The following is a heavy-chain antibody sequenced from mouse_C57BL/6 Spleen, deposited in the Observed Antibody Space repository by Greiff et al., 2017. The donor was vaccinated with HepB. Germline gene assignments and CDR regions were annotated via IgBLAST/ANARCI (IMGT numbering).Heavy chain of an antibody. D-gene: IGHD1-3*01. CDR2: INPSSGYT. CDR1: GYTFTSYT. Sequence: VQLQQSGAELARPGASVKMSCKASGYTFTSYTMHWVKQRPGQGLEWIGYINPSSGYTKYNQKFKDKATLTADKSSSTAYMQLSSLTSEDYAVYYCAREVGGGYFDYWGQGTTLTVSS. V-gene: IGHV1-4*01. CDR3: AREVGGGYFDY. J-gene: IGHJ2*01.